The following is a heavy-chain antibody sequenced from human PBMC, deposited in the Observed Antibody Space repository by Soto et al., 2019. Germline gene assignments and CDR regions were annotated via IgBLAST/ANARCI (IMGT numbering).Heavy chain of an antibody. J-gene: IGHJ6*02. Sequence: EVQLVESGGGLVKPGGSLRLSCAASGFTFSNAWMNWVRQAPGKGLEWVGRIKSKTDGGTTDYAAPVKGKLTISRENSKPSPYMQMNSMKTEDTPVYYFSTLDGDYPASAWFYYYVMDAWGQGTSVTVSS. D-gene: IGHD4-17*01. CDR3: STLDGDYPASAWFYYYVMDA. CDR2: IKSKTDGGTT. CDR1: GFTFSNAW. V-gene: IGHV3-15*07.